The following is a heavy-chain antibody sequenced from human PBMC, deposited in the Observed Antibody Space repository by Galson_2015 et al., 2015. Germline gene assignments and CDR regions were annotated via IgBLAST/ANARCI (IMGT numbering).Heavy chain of an antibody. V-gene: IGHV3-30*09. J-gene: IGHJ6*02. Sequence: SVKLSCAASGFTFSSYAMHWVRQAPGQGLEWVAVIYYDGRNKYYADSVKGRFAFSRDNSKSTLYLQMNSLRAEDTAVYYCVRGRVTTDYYFYYDRMDFWGQGTTVTVSS. CDR3: VRGRVTTDYYFYYDRMDF. D-gene: IGHD4-11*01. CDR2: IYYDGRNK. CDR1: GFTFSSYA.